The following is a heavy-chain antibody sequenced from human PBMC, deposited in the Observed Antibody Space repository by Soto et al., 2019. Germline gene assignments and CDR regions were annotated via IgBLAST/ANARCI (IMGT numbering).Heavy chain of an antibody. Sequence: PGGSLRLSCAASGFTFSSYAMSWVRQAPGKGLEWVSGISGSGDNRNYADSVKGRFTISRDTSKNTLYLQMNSLRAEDTALYYCAIHYGDYDFVSYYYGMDVWGQGTTVTVSS. CDR2: ISGSGDNR. CDR1: GFTFSSYA. D-gene: IGHD4-17*01. CDR3: AIHYGDYDFVSYYYGMDV. J-gene: IGHJ6*02. V-gene: IGHV3-23*01.